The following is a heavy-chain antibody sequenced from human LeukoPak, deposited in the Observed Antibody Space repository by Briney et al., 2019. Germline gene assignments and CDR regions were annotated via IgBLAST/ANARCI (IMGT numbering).Heavy chain of an antibody. Sequence: GGSLRLSCAASGFTFSSYSMNWVRQAPGKGLEWVSYISSSSSTIYYADSVKGRFTISRDNSKNTLYLQMNSLRAEDTAVYYCAGEGDYVGVWGQGTTVTVSS. V-gene: IGHV3-48*01. CDR2: ISSSSSTI. J-gene: IGHJ6*02. CDR1: GFTFSSYS. D-gene: IGHD4-23*01. CDR3: AGEGDYVGV.